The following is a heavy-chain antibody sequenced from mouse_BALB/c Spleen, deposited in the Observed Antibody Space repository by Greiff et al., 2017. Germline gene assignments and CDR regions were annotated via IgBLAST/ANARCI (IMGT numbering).Heavy chain of an antibody. CDR3: ARHYYGNYDAMDY. CDR1: GFTFSSYT. J-gene: IGHJ4*01. D-gene: IGHD2-1*01. V-gene: IGHV5-12-2*01. CDR2: ISNGGGST. Sequence: EVKLQESGGGLVQPGGSLKLSCAASGFTFSSYTMSWVRQTPEKRLEWVAYISNGGGSTYYPDTVKGRFTISRDNAKNTLYLQMSSLKSEDTAMYYCARHYYGNYDAMDYWGQGTSVTVSS.